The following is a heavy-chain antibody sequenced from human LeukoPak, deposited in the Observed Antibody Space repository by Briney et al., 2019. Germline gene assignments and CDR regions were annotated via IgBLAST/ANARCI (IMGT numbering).Heavy chain of an antibody. D-gene: IGHD4-11*01. CDR2: ISGSGGST. CDR1: GFTFSSYA. J-gene: IGHJ4*02. Sequence: GGSLRLSCAACGFTFSSYAMSWVRQAPGKGLEWVSTISGSGGSTYYADSVKGRFTISRDNSKNTLYLQMNSLIAEDTAVYYCAKDGSDYNNYDYGGQGALVTVSS. CDR3: AKDGSDYNNYDY. V-gene: IGHV3-23*01.